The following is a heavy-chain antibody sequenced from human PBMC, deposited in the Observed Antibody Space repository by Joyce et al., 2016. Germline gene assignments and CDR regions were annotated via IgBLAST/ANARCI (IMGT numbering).Heavy chain of an antibody. D-gene: IGHD2-2*01. CDR2: INRNSGGK. CDR1: GYTFTDYY. J-gene: IGHJ2*01. Sequence: QVQLVQSGAEVKKPGASVKVSCKASGYTFTDYYIHWVRKAPGQGLEWMGGINRNSGGKEYPQKFQGRVTMTRDTSIRTAYMELTGLRSDDTAVYYCVRGDLRTSSPLFWYFALWGRGTLVTVSS. V-gene: IGHV1-2*02. CDR3: VRGDLRTSSPLFWYFAL.